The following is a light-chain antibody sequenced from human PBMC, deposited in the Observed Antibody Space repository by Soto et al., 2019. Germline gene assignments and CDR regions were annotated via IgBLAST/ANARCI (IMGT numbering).Light chain of an antibody. CDR1: QSVSSS. Sequence: ELVMAQSPATLSLSPGERATLSCRASQSVSSSLAWYLQKPGQAPRLLIYDASPRATGIPARFSGRRSGTEFTLTISSLQPEDYGVYSCQQYSNWPYTFGQGTRLEIK. V-gene: IGKV3-15*01. J-gene: IGKJ5*01. CDR2: DAS. CDR3: QQYSNWPYT.